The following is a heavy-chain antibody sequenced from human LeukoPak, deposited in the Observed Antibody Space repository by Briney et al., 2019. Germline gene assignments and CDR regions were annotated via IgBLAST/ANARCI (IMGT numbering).Heavy chain of an antibody. CDR1: GGSISSGDYY. Sequence: SQTLSLTCTVSGGSISSGDYYWSWIRQPPGKGLEWIGYIYYSGSTNYNPSLKSRVTISVDTSKNQFSLKLSSVTAADTAVYYCARHSSFYQFDYWGQGTLVTVSS. J-gene: IGHJ4*02. D-gene: IGHD2-15*01. CDR2: IYYSGST. V-gene: IGHV4-30-4*01. CDR3: ARHSSFYQFDY.